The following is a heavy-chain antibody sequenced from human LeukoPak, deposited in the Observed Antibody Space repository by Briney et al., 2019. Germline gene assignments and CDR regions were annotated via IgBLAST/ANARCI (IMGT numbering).Heavy chain of an antibody. Sequence: SETLSLTCAVYGGSFSGYYWSWIRQPPGKGLEWIGEINHSGSPNYNPSLKSRVTISEDTSKNQFSLKLSSVTAADTAVYFCVRGLHSSGWYMYFDLWGRGTLVTVSS. CDR2: INHSGSP. CDR3: VRGLHSSGWYMYFDL. D-gene: IGHD6-19*01. J-gene: IGHJ2*01. V-gene: IGHV4-34*01. CDR1: GGSFSGYY.